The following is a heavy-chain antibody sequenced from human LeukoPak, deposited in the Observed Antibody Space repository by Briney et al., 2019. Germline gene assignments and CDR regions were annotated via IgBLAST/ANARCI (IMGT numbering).Heavy chain of an antibody. V-gene: IGHV1-69*05. CDR1: GGTFSSYA. CDR2: IIPIFGTA. Sequence: SVKVSCKASGGTFSSYAISWVRQAPGQGLEWMGRIIPIFGTANYAQKFQGRVTITTDESTSTAYMELSSLRSEDTAVYYCARDRGYGDYGRYFDLWGRGTLVTVSS. D-gene: IGHD4-17*01. J-gene: IGHJ2*01. CDR3: ARDRGYGDYGRYFDL.